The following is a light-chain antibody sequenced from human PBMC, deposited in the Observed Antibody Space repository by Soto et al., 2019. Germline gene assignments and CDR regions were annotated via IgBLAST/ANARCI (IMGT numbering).Light chain of an antibody. CDR3: CSYAGSYTYV. Sequence: QSVLTQPRSVSGSPGQSVTISCTGTSSDVGGYNYVSWYQQHPGKAPKLIIFDVSERPSGVPDRFSGSKSANTASLTISGLQAEDEADYYCCSYAGSYTYVFGTGTKVTVL. CDR2: DVS. CDR1: SSDVGGYNY. J-gene: IGLJ1*01. V-gene: IGLV2-11*01.